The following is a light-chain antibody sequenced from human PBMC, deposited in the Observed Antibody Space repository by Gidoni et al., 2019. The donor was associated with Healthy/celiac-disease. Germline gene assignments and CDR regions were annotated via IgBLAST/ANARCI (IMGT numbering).Light chain of an antibody. CDR1: QSGSSSY. Sequence: ILLTQSPGPLSLSPGERSTLSCRASQSGSSSYLAWYQQKPGQAPRLLIYGASSRATGIPDRFSGSGSGTEFTLTISRLEPEDFAVYYCQQYGSSPRTFGQGTKVEIK. V-gene: IGKV3-20*01. CDR2: GAS. CDR3: QQYGSSPRT. J-gene: IGKJ1*01.